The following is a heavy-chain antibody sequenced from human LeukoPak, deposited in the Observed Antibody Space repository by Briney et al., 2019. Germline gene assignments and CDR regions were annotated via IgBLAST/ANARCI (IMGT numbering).Heavy chain of an antibody. J-gene: IGHJ3*02. Sequence: PSETLSLTCTVSGGSISSYYWSWIRQPAGKGLEWIGRIYTSGSTNYNPSLKSRVTMSVDTSKNQFSLKLSSVTAADTAVYYCARGGGPMVRGVIMPSDAFDIWGQGTMVTVSS. V-gene: IGHV4-4*07. D-gene: IGHD3-10*01. CDR1: GGSISSYY. CDR2: IYTSGST. CDR3: ARGGGPMVRGVIMPSDAFDI.